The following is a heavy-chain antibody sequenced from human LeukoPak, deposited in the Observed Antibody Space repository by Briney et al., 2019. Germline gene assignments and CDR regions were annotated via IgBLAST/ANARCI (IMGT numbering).Heavy chain of an antibody. J-gene: IGHJ5*02. Sequence: SQTLSLTCXISGXSVSXXXXXXXXIRQSPSXGXXXXGXTXXRTKWYNXYAVSVXXRXTXXPDTSKNQFSLQLNSVTPEDTAVYYCSRDPVWGSAWGQGTLVTVSS. V-gene: IGHV6-1*01. CDR3: SRDPVWGSA. CDR1: GXSVSXXXXX. CDR2: TXXRTKWYN. D-gene: IGHD7-27*01.